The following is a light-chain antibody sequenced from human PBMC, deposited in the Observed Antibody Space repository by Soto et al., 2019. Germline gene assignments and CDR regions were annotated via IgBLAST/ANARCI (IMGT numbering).Light chain of an antibody. J-gene: IGKJ5*01. Sequence: ETLMTQSPATLSVSPGERATLSCRASQSVSSNLGWYQQKPDQAPRLLIYSASTLQSGVPSRFSGSGSGTDFTLTISSLQPEDVATYYCQKYNSAQITFGQGTRLEIK. CDR1: QSVSSN. V-gene: IGKV3-15*01. CDR3: QKYNSAQIT. CDR2: SAS.